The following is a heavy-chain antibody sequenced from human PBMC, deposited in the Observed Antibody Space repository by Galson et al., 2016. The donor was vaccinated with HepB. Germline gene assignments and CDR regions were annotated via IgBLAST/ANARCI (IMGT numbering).Heavy chain of an antibody. J-gene: IGHJ4*02. V-gene: IGHV3-30*18. CDR3: AKASQGYTLAYFDY. CDR1: GFTFSSYG. D-gene: IGHD6-13*01. Sequence: SLRLSCAASGFTFSSYGMHWVRQAPGKGLEWVTVISYDGSNKYYADSVKGRFTISRDNSKNTLYLQMNSLRAEDTAVYYCAKASQGYTLAYFDYWGQGTLVTVSS. CDR2: ISYDGSNK.